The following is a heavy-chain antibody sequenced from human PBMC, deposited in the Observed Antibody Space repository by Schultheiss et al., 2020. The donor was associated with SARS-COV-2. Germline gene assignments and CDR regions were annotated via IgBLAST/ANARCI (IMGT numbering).Heavy chain of an antibody. CDR3: ARDFSIVSSWGNWFDP. D-gene: IGHD3-16*01. CDR2: ISSSSSYI. Sequence: GGSLRLSCAASGFTVSSNYMSWVRQAPGKGLEWVSSISSSSSYIYYADSVKGRFTISRDNAKNSLYLQMNSLRAEDTAVYYCARDFSIVSSWGNWFDPWGQGTLVTVSS. J-gene: IGHJ5*02. V-gene: IGHV3-21*01. CDR1: GFTVSSNY.